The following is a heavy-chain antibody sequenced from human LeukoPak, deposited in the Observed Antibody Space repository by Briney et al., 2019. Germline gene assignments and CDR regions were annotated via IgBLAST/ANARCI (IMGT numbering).Heavy chain of an antibody. CDR2: IYAAGST. V-gene: IGHV3-66*01. J-gene: IGHJ5*02. CDR3: ARSGLRYFAL. CDR1: GFTFSSSY. D-gene: IGHD3-3*01. Sequence: GGSLRLSCASSGFTFSSSYVTWVRQTPGKGLEYVSVIYAAGSTYYADSVKGRFTISRDNSKNTVYLQMNSLRVEDTALYYCARSGLRYFALWGQGDLVTVSS.